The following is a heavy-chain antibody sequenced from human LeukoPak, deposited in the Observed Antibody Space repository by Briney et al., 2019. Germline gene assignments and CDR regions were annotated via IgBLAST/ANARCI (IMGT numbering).Heavy chain of an antibody. CDR2: IYTSGST. J-gene: IGHJ5*02. CDR3: ARLSSLANIAARGRTWLDP. CDR1: ARSLSSGSYY. V-gene: IGHV4-61*02. D-gene: IGHD6-6*01. Sequence: SQTLSLTSPVSARSLSSGSYYWRWLRQPAGTGLEWFGRIYTSGSTNYNPSLNRRVPIAVDTSKNQFSLKLSAVTAADTAVYYCARLSSLANIAARGRTWLDPWGQGALVTVSS.